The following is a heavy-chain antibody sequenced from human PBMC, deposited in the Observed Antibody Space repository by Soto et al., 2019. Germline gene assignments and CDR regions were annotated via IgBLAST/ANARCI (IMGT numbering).Heavy chain of an antibody. Sequence: QVQLVQSGAEVKKPGSSVKVSCKASGGTFSSYAISWVRQAPGQGLEWMGGIIPICGTANYAQKFQGRVTITADESTSTAYXXLSSLXSEDXXVXXXXXXXXCXGGSCYLCYWGQGTLVTVSS. CDR1: GGTFSSYA. CDR2: IIPICGTA. J-gene: IGHJ4*02. D-gene: IGHD2-15*01. V-gene: IGHV1-69*01. CDR3: XXXXXCXGGSCYLCY.